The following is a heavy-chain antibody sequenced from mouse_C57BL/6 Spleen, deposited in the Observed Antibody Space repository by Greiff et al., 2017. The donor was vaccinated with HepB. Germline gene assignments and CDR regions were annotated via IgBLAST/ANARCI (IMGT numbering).Heavy chain of an antibody. CDR2: INYDGSST. CDR1: GFTFSDYY. V-gene: IGHV5-16*01. D-gene: IGHD1-1*01. Sequence: DVQLVESEGGLVQPGSSMKLSCTASGFTFSDYYMAWVRQVPEKGLEWVANINYDGSSTYYLDSLKSRFIISRDNAKNILYLQMSSLKSEDTATYYCARDRIYYYGSDWYFDVWGTGTTVTVSS. CDR3: ARDRIYYYGSDWYFDV. J-gene: IGHJ1*03.